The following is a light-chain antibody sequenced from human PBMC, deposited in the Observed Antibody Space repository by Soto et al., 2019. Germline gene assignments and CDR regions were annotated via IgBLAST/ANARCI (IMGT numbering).Light chain of an antibody. CDR1: QSLLDSDDGNTY. Sequence: DIVMTQTPLSLPVTPGEPASISCRSSQSLLDSDDGNTYLDWYLQKPGQSPQLLIYTLSYRASGAQDGFRGRGSGTDFTLKISRGGAEDVGFYYCMQRIEFPYLLGRGTKRKIK. V-gene: IGKV2-40*01. CDR3: MQRIEFPYL. CDR2: TLS. J-gene: IGKJ2*01.